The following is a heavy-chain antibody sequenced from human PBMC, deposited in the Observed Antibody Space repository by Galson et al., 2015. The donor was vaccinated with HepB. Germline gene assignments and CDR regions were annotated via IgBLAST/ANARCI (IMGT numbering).Heavy chain of an antibody. CDR2: INSDGSYT. Sequence: SLRLSCAASGFTFSWYWMHWVRHVPGKGLVWVARINSDGSYTTYADSAKGRFTISRDNAKNTLYLQMNSPRAEDTALHYCAGTRGAAAGIFDYWGQGTLVTVSS. D-gene: IGHD6-13*01. V-gene: IGHV3-74*01. CDR1: GFTFSWYW. J-gene: IGHJ4*02. CDR3: AGTRGAAAGIFDY.